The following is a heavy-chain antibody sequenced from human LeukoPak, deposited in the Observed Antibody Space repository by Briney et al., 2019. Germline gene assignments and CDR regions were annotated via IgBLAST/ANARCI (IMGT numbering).Heavy chain of an antibody. Sequence: GASVKVSCKASGYTFTSYDINWVRQATGQGLEWMGWMNPNSGNTGYAQKFQGRVTMTRNTSISTAYMELSSLRSEDTAVYYCARRNSYDSTSYYGMDVWGQGTTVTVSS. CDR2: MNPNSGNT. V-gene: IGHV1-8*01. J-gene: IGHJ6*02. CDR3: ARRNSYDSTSYYGMDV. D-gene: IGHD3-3*01. CDR1: GYTFTSYD.